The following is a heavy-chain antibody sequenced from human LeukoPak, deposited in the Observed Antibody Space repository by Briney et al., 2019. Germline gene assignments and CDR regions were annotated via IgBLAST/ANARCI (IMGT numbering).Heavy chain of an antibody. CDR1: GGSISSYY. V-gene: IGHV4-59*01. J-gene: IGHJ3*02. CDR3: ARRSSSGWYRGRTFDI. CDR2: IYYSGST. Sequence: SETLSLTCTVSGGSISSYYWSWIRQPPGKGLEWIGYIYYSGSTNYNPSLKSRVTISIDTSKNQFSLKLSSVTAADTAVYYCARRSSSGWYRGRTFDIWGQGTMVTVSS. D-gene: IGHD6-19*01.